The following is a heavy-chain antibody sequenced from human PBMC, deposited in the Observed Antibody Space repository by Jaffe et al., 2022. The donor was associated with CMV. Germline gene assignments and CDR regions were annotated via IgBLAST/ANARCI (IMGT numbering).Heavy chain of an antibody. J-gene: IGHJ4*02. CDR3: VRHRGKSGYDLPYFDY. Sequence: EVQLVQSGAEVRKPGQSLKISCKASGYTFTTYWIGWVRQMPGKGLQWLGIIWPGDSDARYSPSFQGQVTISVDKSISTAYLQWTSLKASDTAMYYCVRHRGKSGYDLPYFDYWGQGTLVTVSS. CDR2: IWPGDSDA. CDR1: GYTFTTYW. D-gene: IGHD5-12*01. V-gene: IGHV5-51*01.